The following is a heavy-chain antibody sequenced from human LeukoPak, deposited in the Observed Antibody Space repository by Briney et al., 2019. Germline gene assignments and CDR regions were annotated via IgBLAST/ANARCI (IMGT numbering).Heavy chain of an antibody. CDR2: IYYSGRT. J-gene: IGHJ6*02. CDR3: ARHRGTMVRGVTYYYYGMDV. D-gene: IGHD3-10*01. CDR1: GGSISSSGYY. Sequence: PSETLSLTCTVSGGSISSSGYYWGWIRQPPGKGLEWIGTIYYSGRTTYNPSLKSRVTISADTSKNQFSLKLSSVTAADTAVYYCARHRGTMVRGVTYYYYGMDVWGQGTTVTVSS. V-gene: IGHV4-39*01.